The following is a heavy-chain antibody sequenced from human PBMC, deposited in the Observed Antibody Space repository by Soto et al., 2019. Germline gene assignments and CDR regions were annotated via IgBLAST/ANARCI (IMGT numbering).Heavy chain of an antibody. CDR1: GFTFSSYA. D-gene: IGHD2-15*01. CDR3: ARERGVAYYYGMDV. Sequence: QVQLVESGGGVVQPGRSLRLSCAASGFTFSSYAMHWVRQAPGKGLEWVAVISYDGSNKYYADSVKDRFTISRDNSKNTLYLQMNSLRAEDTAVYYCARERGVAYYYGMDVWGQGTTVTVSS. CDR2: ISYDGSNK. J-gene: IGHJ6*02. V-gene: IGHV3-30-3*01.